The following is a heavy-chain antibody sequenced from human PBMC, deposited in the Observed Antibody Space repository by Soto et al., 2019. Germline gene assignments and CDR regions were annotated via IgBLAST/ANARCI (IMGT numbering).Heavy chain of an antibody. V-gene: IGHV1-18*01. D-gene: IGHD6-13*01. CDR3: ARVEYSSSWYVGGTSGPNWLDP. CDR1: GYTFTSHG. J-gene: IGHJ5*02. CDR2: ISAYNGNT. Sequence: QVQLVQSGAEVKKPGASVKVSCKASGYTFTSHGISWVRQAPGQGLEWMGWISAYNGNTNYAQNVQGRVTMTTDTSTSTAYMEVRSLRSDDTGVYYCARVEYSSSWYVGGTSGPNWLDPWGQGTLVTVSS.